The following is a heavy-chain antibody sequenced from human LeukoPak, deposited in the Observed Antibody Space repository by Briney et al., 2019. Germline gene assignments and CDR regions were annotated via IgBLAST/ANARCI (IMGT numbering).Heavy chain of an antibody. J-gene: IGHJ4*02. Sequence: TGGTLRLSCAASGFTFSSYSMNWVRQAPGKGLEWVSSISSSSSYIYYADSVKGRFTISRDNAKNSLYLQMNSLRAEDTAVYYCTKPMVRGAPDHWGQGTLVTVSS. CDR2: ISSSSSYI. V-gene: IGHV3-21*01. CDR1: GFTFSSYS. D-gene: IGHD3-10*01. CDR3: TKPMVRGAPDH.